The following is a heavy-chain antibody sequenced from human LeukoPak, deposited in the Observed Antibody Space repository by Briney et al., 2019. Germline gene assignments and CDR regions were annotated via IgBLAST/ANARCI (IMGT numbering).Heavy chain of an antibody. Sequence: PGGSLRLSCEASGFTSRSYWMHWVRQVPGKGLVWVSRINSDGSSTGYADSVKGRFTISRDNAKNTLYLQMNSLRAEDTAVYYCARGGDDSSGYYYVTGDYYGMDVWGQGTTVTVSS. CDR3: ARGGDDSSGYYYVTGDYYGMDV. CDR2: INSDGSST. V-gene: IGHV3-74*01. J-gene: IGHJ6*02. D-gene: IGHD3-22*01. CDR1: GFTSRSYW.